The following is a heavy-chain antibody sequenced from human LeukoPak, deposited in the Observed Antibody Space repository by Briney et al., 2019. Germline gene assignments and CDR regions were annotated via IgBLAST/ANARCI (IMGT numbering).Heavy chain of an antibody. D-gene: IGHD6-19*01. CDR1: GFTFRKYW. J-gene: IGHJ4*02. CDR2: ISSSSSYI. Sequence: GGSLRLSCAASGFTFRKYWMNWVRQAPGKGLEWVSSISSSSSYIYYADSVKGRFTISRDNAKNSLYLQMNSLRAEDTAVYYCARVISVAGYDYWGQGTLVTVSS. CDR3: ARVISVAGYDY. V-gene: IGHV3-21*01.